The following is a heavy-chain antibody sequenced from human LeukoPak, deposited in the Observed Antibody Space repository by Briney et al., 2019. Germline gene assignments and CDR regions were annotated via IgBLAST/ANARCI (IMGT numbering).Heavy chain of an antibody. Sequence: SETLSLTCTVPGGSISTYYWSGIRQPLRKGLEWMGYIYYSGSTNYNPSLKSRVTIPLHTSKNQFSLKLSSLTAGDTAVFYCARGRNYGGTPDNLDYWGQGTLVTVSS. J-gene: IGHJ4*02. CDR2: IYYSGST. D-gene: IGHD4-23*01. V-gene: IGHV4-59*01. CDR3: ARGRNYGGTPDNLDY. CDR1: GGSISTYY.